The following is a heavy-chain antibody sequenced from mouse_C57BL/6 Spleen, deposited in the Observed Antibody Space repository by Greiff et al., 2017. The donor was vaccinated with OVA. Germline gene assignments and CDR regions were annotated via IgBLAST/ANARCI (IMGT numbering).Heavy chain of an antibody. CDR2: ISDGGSYT. CDR3: ARGGDYGYFDV. CDR1: GFTFSSYA. J-gene: IGHJ1*03. Sequence: EVKLQESGGGLVKPGGSLKLSCAASGFTFSSYAMSWVRQTPEKRLEWVATISDGGSYTYYPDNVKGRFTISRDNAKNNLYLQMSHLKSEDTAVYYCARGGDYGYFDVWGTGTTVTVSS. V-gene: IGHV5-4*03. D-gene: IGHD2-13*01.